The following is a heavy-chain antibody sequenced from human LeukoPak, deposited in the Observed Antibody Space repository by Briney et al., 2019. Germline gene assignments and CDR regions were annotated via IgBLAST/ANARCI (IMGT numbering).Heavy chain of an antibody. CDR2: IKEDGSEK. CDR1: GFTFTSYW. D-gene: IGHD1-26*01. CDR3: ARVRYSGSYLGAFDI. V-gene: IGHV3-7*03. J-gene: IGHJ3*02. Sequence: GGSLRLSCAASGFTFTSYWMSWVRQAPGKVLEWVANIKEDGSEKYYVDSVKGRFTISRDNAKNSLYLQMNSLRAEDTAVYYCARVRYSGSYLGAFDIWGQGTMVTVSS.